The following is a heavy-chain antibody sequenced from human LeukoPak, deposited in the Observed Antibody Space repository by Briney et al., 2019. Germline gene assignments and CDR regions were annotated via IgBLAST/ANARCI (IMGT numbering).Heavy chain of an antibody. CDR1: GFTFDDYA. CDR3: AKDIRALLWFGELSD. V-gene: IGHV3-9*01. J-gene: IGHJ4*02. Sequence: GGSLRLSCAASGFTFDDYAMHWVRQAPGKGLEWVSGISWNSGSIGYADSVKGRFTISRDNAKNSLYLQMNSLRAEDTALYYCAKDIRALLWFGELSDWGQGTLVTVSS. D-gene: IGHD3-10*01. CDR2: ISWNSGSI.